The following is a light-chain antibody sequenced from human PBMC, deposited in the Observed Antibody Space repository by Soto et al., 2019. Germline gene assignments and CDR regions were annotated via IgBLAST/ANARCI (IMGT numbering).Light chain of an antibody. V-gene: IGKV3-20*01. Sequence: ETVLTQSPGTLSLSPGERATLSCRASQSVSSNYLAWYQQKPGQAHRLLIYGASTRATGIPDRFRGSGSGTDFTLTISRLEPEDFAVYYCQQFGRSPPSWTCGQGTKVEI. CDR3: QQFGRSPPSWT. CDR2: GAS. J-gene: IGKJ1*01. CDR1: QSVSSNY.